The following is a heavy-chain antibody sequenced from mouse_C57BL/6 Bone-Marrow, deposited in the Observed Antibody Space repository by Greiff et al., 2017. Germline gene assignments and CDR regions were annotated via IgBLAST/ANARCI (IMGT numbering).Heavy chain of an antibody. CDR1: GYSITSGYY. CDR3: AREVEYGNCFDY. CDR2: ISYDGSN. Sequence: EVKLQEPGPGLVKPPQSLSLTCSVTGYSITSGYYWTWIRQFPGNKLEWNGYISYDGSNNYNPSLKNRISITRDTSKNQFFLKLNSVTTEDTATYYCAREVEYGNCFDYCGQGTTLTVSS. D-gene: IGHD2-1*01. J-gene: IGHJ2*01. V-gene: IGHV3-6*01.